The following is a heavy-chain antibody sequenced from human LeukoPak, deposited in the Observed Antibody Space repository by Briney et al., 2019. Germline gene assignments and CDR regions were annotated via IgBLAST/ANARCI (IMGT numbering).Heavy chain of an antibody. CDR3: ARLIDIVLMVYAGWFDP. V-gene: IGHV4-39*01. Sequence: SETLSLTCTVSGGSISSSSYYWGWIRQPPGKGLEWIGSIYYSGSTYYNPSLKSRVTISVDTSKNQSSLKLSSVTAADTAVYYCARLIDIVLMVYAGWFDPWGQGTLVTVSS. D-gene: IGHD2-8*01. CDR1: GGSISSSSYY. CDR2: IYYSGST. J-gene: IGHJ5*02.